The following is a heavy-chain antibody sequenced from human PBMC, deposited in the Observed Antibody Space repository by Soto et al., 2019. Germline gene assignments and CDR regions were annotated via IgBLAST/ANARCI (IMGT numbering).Heavy chain of an antibody. Sequence: LSLTCAVYGGSFSGYYWSWIRQPPGKGLEWIGEINHSGSTNYNPSLKSRVTISVDTSKNQFSLKLSSVTAAVTAVYYCASDAYDFWSGYTSGGYWGQGTLVTVSS. CDR2: INHSGST. V-gene: IGHV4-34*01. CDR3: ASDAYDFWSGYTSGGY. D-gene: IGHD3-3*01. CDR1: GGSFSGYY. J-gene: IGHJ4*02.